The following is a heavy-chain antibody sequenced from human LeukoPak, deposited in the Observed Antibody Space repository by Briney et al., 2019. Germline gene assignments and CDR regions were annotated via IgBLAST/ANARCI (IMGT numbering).Heavy chain of an antibody. V-gene: IGHV3-7*01. CDR1: GFTFSSYW. CDR2: IKQDGSEK. D-gene: IGHD6-13*01. Sequence: GGSLRLSCAACGFTFSSYWMSWVRQAPGKGLEWVANIKQDGSEKYYVDSVKGRFTISRDNAKNSLYLQMNSLRADDTAVYYCATDASSSSNWFDPWGQGTLVTVSS. J-gene: IGHJ5*02. CDR3: ATDASSSSNWFDP.